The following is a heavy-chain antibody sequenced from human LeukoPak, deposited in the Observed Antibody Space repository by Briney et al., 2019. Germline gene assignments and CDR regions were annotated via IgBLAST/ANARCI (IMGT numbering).Heavy chain of an antibody. CDR3: ARHGGYTWNDIYFDR. Sequence: GESLKISCKGSGYTFTSWWIGWVRQMPGKGLEWMGIIYPGNSDTRYSPSFQGQVTISADRSISTAYLQWSSLTASDTAIYHCARHGGYTWNDIYFDRWGQGTLVTVSS. D-gene: IGHD1-1*01. CDR2: IYPGNSDT. CDR1: GYTFTSWW. J-gene: IGHJ5*02. V-gene: IGHV5-51*01.